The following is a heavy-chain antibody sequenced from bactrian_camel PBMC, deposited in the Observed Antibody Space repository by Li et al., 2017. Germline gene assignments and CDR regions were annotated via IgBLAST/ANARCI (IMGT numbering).Heavy chain of an antibody. CDR1: ESTYRSGC. CDR3: AAFVVSVGRCADFGY. V-gene: IGHV3S53*01. J-gene: IGHJ6*01. CDR2: IDSDGST. D-gene: IGHD5*01. Sequence: HVQLVESGGGSVEAGGSLRLSCVASESTYRSGCMGWYREAPGQAREGIASIDSDGSTTYIDSVKGRFTISQDIAKNTVYLQMNSLKPEDTAMYYCAAFVVSVGRCADFGYWGQGTQVTVS.